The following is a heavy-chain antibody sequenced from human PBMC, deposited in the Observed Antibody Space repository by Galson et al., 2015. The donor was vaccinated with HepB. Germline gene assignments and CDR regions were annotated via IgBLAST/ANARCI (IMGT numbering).Heavy chain of an antibody. CDR1: GYSFTSYW. J-gene: IGHJ5*02. V-gene: IGHV5-10-1*01. CDR3: ARLTKLRWGSTGFDP. CDR2: IDPSDSYT. D-gene: IGHD3-16*01. Sequence: QSGAEVTKPGESLRISCKGSGYSFTSYWISWVRQMPGKGLEWMGRIDPSDSYTNYSPSFQGHVTISADKSISTAYLQWSSLNASDIAMYYCARLTKLRWGSTGFDPWGQGTLVTVSS.